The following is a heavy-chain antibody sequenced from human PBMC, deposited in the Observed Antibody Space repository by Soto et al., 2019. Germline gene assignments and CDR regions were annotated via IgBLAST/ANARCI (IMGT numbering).Heavy chain of an antibody. CDR2: ISGNGDEK. CDR1: GFIFSNYA. V-gene: IGHV3-23*01. D-gene: IGHD1-1*01. Sequence: PGGSLRLSCAASGFIFSNYAMSWVRQAPGKGLEWVSGISGNGDEKFYADSVKGRFTVSRDSSKNTLYLQMNSLRAEDTAVYYCAKDRYSRNWNLLWGQGTLVTVSS. CDR3: AKDRYSRNWNLL. J-gene: IGHJ4*02.